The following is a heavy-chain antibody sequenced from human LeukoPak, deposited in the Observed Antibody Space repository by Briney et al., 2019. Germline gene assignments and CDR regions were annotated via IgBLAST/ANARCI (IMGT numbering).Heavy chain of an antibody. CDR3: ARGFYDILIGKGYFDY. V-gene: IGHV3-7*04. CDR1: GFTFSNYG. D-gene: IGHD3-9*01. CDR2: IKQDGSEK. Sequence: PGGSLRLSCAASGFTFSNYGMNWVRQAPGRGLECVANIKQDGSEKYYVDSVKGRFTISRDNAKNSLYLQMTSVRAEDTAVYYCARGFYDILIGKGYFDYWGQGHLVTVSS. J-gene: IGHJ4*02.